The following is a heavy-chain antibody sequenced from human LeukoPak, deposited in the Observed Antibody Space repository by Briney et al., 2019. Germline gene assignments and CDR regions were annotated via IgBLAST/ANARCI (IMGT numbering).Heavy chain of an antibody. J-gene: IGHJ6*04. CDR2: ISSSGSNI. V-gene: IGHV3-48*03. Sequence: PGGSLRLSCTASGFTLSSYEMSWIRQAPGKGLEWVSYISSSGSNIYYADSVKGRFTISRDNAKNSLYLQMNSLRAEDTAVYYCAELGITMIGGVWGKGTTVTISS. D-gene: IGHD3-10*02. CDR1: GFTLSSYE. CDR3: AELGITMIGGV.